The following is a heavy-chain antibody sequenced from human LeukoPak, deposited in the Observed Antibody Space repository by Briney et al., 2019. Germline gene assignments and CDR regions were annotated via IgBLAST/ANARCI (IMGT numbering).Heavy chain of an antibody. D-gene: IGHD6-13*01. CDR2: IYPGDSDT. CDR3: ARRHIAAAGEDYSDY. J-gene: IGHJ4*02. CDR1: GYSFTSYW. V-gene: IGHV5-51*01. Sequence: GESLKISCKGSGYSFTSYWIGWVRQMPGKGLEWMGIIYPGDSDTRYSPSFQGQVTISADKSISTAYLQWSSLKASDTAMYYCARRHIAAAGEDYSDYWGQGTLVTVSS.